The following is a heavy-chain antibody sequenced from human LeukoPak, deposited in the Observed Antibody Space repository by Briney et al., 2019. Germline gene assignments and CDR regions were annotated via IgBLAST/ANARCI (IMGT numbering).Heavy chain of an antibody. CDR3: ASRYCSGGSCYSGSWFDP. V-gene: IGHV4-30-4*01. Sequence: SQTLSLTCTVSGGSISSGDYYWSWIRQPPGKGLEWIGYIYYSGSTYYNPSLKSRVTISVDTSKSQFSLKLSSVTAADTAVYYCASRYCSGGSCYSGSWFDPWGQGTLVTVSS. CDR1: GGSISSGDYY. D-gene: IGHD2-15*01. CDR2: IYYSGST. J-gene: IGHJ5*02.